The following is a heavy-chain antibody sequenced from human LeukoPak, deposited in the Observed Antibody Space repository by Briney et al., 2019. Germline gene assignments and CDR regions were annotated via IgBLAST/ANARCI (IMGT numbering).Heavy chain of an antibody. CDR1: GYTFTSYD. Sequence: ASVKVSCKASGYTFTSYDINWVRQAPGQGLEWMGWMNPNSGNTGYAQKFQGRVTMTRNTSISTAYMELSSLRSEDTAVYYCESSTTVTGWFDPWGQGTLVTVSS. D-gene: IGHD5/OR15-5a*01. J-gene: IGHJ5*02. CDR2: MNPNSGNT. V-gene: IGHV1-8*01. CDR3: ESSTTVTGWFDP.